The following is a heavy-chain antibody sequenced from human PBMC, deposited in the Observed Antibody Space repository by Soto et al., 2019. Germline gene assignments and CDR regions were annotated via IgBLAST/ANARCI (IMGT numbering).Heavy chain of an antibody. CDR2: IIPIFGTA. V-gene: IGHV1-69*01. D-gene: IGHD6-19*01. Sequence: QVQLVQSGAEVKKTGSSVKVSCKASGGTFSSYAISWVRQAPGQGLEWMGGIIPIFGTANSAQKFQGRVTITADESTSTAYMELSSLRSEDTAVYYCASVRGFHAAVAGNFDYWGQGTLVTVSS. CDR3: ASVRGFHAAVAGNFDY. J-gene: IGHJ4*02. CDR1: GGTFSSYA.